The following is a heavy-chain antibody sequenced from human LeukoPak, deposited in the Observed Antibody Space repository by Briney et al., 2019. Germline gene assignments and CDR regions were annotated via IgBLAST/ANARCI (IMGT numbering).Heavy chain of an antibody. CDR3: AKDKNWAYFDY. V-gene: IGHV3-23*01. CDR1: GFTFSSYA. CDR2: ISGSGGST. Sequence: GGSLRLSCAASGFTFSSYAMSWVRQAPGKGLEGVSAISGSGGSTYYAGSVKGRFTISRDNSKNTLYLQMNSLRAEDTAVYYCAKDKNWAYFDYWGQGTLVTVSS. D-gene: IGHD7-27*01. J-gene: IGHJ4*02.